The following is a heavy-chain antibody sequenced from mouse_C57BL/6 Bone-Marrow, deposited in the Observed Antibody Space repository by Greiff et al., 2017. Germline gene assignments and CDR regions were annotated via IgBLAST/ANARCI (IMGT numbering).Heavy chain of an antibody. CDR1: GYTFTEYT. CDR2: VYPGSGSI. V-gene: IGHV1-62-2*01. CDR3: ARHEERSYYSNYRAWFAY. D-gene: IGHD2-12*01. J-gene: IGHJ3*01. Sequence: VQLQQSGAELVKPGASVKLSCKASGYTFTEYTIHWVKQRSGQGLEWIGWVYPGSGSIKYNEKFKDKATLTADKSSSTVYMELSRLTSEDSAVYFCARHEERSYYSNYRAWFAYWGQGTLVTVSA.